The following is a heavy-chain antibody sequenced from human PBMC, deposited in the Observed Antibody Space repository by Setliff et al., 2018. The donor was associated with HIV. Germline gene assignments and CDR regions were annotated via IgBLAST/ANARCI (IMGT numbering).Heavy chain of an antibody. V-gene: IGHV4-59*01. CDR2: IYYSGST. CDR3: ARSVDTAIADAFDI. J-gene: IGHJ3*02. Sequence: TLSLTCTVSGGSISNYYWSWIRQPPGKGLECIGYIYYSGSTNYNPSLRSRVTISVDTSQKQFSLKLNSVTAADTAVYYCARSVDTAIADAFDIWGQGTMVTVSS. D-gene: IGHD5-18*01. CDR1: GGSISNYY.